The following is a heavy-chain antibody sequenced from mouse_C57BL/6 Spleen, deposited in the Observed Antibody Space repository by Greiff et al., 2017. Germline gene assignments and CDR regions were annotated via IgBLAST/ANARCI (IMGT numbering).Heavy chain of an antibody. Sequence: EVKLMESGGGLVQPGGSLKLSCAASGFTFSDYGMPWVRQAPRKGLEWVAFISTLAYSIYYADTVTGRFTISIENAKNTLYLQMSSLRSEDTALYYCARKVSGAMDYWGQGTSVTVSS. CDR3: ARKVSGAMDY. V-gene: IGHV5-15*01. CDR2: ISTLAYSI. CDR1: GFTFSDYG. D-gene: IGHD1-3*01. J-gene: IGHJ4*01.